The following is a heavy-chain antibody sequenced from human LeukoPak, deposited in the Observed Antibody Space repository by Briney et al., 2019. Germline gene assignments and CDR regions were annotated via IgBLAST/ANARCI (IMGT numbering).Heavy chain of an antibody. CDR1: GGSISDYY. CDR3: ARQSYDYVWGSYRGPPKENWFDP. J-gene: IGHJ5*02. CDR2: IYTSGST. D-gene: IGHD3-16*01. Sequence: PSETLSLTCTVSGGSISDYYWSWIRQPPGKGLEYIGYIYTSGSTNYNPSLKSRVTISVGTSKNQFSLKLSSVTAADTAVYYCARQSYDYVWGSYRGPPKENWFDPWGQGTLVTVSS. V-gene: IGHV4-4*09.